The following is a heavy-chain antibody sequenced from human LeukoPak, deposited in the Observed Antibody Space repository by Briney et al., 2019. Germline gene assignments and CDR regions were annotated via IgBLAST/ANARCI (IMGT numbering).Heavy chain of an antibody. D-gene: IGHD3-3*01. CDR3: ARGGSYDFWSGNYNYYYMDV. CDR2: IIPIFGTA. Sequence: GASVKVSCKASGGTFSSYAISWVRQAPGQGLEWMGGIIPIFGTANYAQKFQGRVTITTDESTSTAYMELSSLRSEDTAVYYCARGGSYDFWSGNYNYYYMDVWGKGTTVTVSS. CDR1: GGTFSSYA. J-gene: IGHJ6*03. V-gene: IGHV1-69*05.